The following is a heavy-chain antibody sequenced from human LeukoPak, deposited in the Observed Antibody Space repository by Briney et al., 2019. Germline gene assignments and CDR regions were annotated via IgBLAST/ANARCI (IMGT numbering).Heavy chain of an antibody. D-gene: IGHD3-22*01. CDR2: IWYDGSNK. CDR3: AKEIRDSSGYYDKWYFEL. V-gene: IGHV3-33*06. CDR1: GFTFSSYG. Sequence: GGSLRLSCAASGFTFSSYGMHWVRQAPGKGLEWVAIIWYDGSNKYYADSVKGRFTISRDNSKNTLYLQMNSLRAEDTAVYYCAKEIRDSSGYYDKWYFELWGRGTLVTVSS. J-gene: IGHJ2*01.